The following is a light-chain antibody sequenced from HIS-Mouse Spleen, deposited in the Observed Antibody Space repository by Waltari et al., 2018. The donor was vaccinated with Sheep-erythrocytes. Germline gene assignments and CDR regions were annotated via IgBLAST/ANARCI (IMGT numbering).Light chain of an antibody. CDR1: SSDVGGYNY. V-gene: IGLV2-11*01. CDR2: DGS. CDR3: CSYAGSYNHV. Sequence: QSALTQPRSVSGSPGQSVTISCTGTSSDVGGYNYVSWYQQHPGKAPKLMIYDGSKRPSGVPDRFSGSKSGTTASLTISGLQAEDEADYYCCSYAGSYNHVFATGTKVTVL. J-gene: IGLJ1*01.